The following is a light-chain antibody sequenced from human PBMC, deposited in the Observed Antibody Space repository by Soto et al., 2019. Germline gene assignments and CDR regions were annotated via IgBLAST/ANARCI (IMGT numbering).Light chain of an antibody. CDR2: GAS. J-gene: IGKJ5*01. CDR1: QSVSSTY. CDR3: QQYNNWPPLT. Sequence: PGTLSLSPGERATLSCRASQSVSSTYLSWYQQKPGQAPRLLIYGASTRATGIPARFSGSGSGTEFTLTISSLQSEDFAVYYCQQYNNWPPLTFGQGTRLEIK. V-gene: IGKV3-15*01.